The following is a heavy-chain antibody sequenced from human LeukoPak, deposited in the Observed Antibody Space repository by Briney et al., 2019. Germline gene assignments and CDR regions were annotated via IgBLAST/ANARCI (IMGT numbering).Heavy chain of an antibody. V-gene: IGHV4-30-2*01. Sequence: PSETLSLTCAVSGGSISSGGYSWSWIRQPPGKGLEWIGYIYHSGSTYYNPSLKSRVTISVDRSKNQFSLELSSVTAADTAVYYCARVAAAAGILFLDYWGQGTLVTVSS. CDR2: IYHSGST. J-gene: IGHJ4*02. CDR1: GGSISSGGYS. CDR3: ARVAAAAGILFLDY. D-gene: IGHD6-13*01.